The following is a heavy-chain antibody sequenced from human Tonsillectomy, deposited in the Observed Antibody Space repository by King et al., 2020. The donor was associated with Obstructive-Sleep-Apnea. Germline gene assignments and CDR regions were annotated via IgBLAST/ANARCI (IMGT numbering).Heavy chain of an antibody. J-gene: IGHJ4*02. D-gene: IGHD6-13*01. CDR2: INPNSGGT. CDR3: ARARIAAAGNYFDY. V-gene: IGHV1-2*02. CDR1: GYTFTGYY. Sequence: QLVQSGAEVKKPGASVKVSCKASGYTFTGYYMHWVRQAPGQGLEWMGWINPNSGGTNYAQKFQGRVTMTRDTSISTAYMVLSRLRSDDTAVYYCARARIAAAGNYFDYWGQGTLVTVSS.